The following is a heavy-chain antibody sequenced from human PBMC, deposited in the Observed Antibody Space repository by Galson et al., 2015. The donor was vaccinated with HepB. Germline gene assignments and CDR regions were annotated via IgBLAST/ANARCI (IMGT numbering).Heavy chain of an antibody. CDR1: GGSVSSGSYY. CDR2: IYYSGST. CDR3: AREVIPAAGVYYYSGIDV. Sequence: ETLSLTCTVSGGSVSSGSYYWSWIRQPPGKGPEWIGNIYYSGSTNYNPSLKSRVTISVDTSKNQFSLKLSSVTAADTAVYYCAREVIPAAGVYYYSGIDVWGQGTTVTVSS. J-gene: IGHJ6*02. V-gene: IGHV4-61*01. D-gene: IGHD6-13*01.